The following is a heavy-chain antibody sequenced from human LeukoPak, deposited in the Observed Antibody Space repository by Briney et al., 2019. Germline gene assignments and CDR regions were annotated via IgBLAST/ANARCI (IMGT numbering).Heavy chain of an antibody. J-gene: IGHJ4*02. CDR3: ARGYSSSWNYFDY. Sequence: SETLSLTCTVSGGSMSGYFWSWIRQPPGKGLEWIGYIYYSGSTNYNPSLKSRVTISVDTSKKQFSLKLSSVTAADTAVYYCARGYSSSWNYFDYWGQGTLVTVSS. CDR1: GGSMSGYF. D-gene: IGHD6-13*01. V-gene: IGHV4-59*01. CDR2: IYYSGST.